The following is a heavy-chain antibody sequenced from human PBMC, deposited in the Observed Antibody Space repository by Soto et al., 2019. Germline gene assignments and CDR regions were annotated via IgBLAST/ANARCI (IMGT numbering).Heavy chain of an antibody. J-gene: IGHJ4*02. Sequence: QVQLVESGGGVVQPGRSLRHSCAASGFTFSSYGMHWVRQAPGKGLEWVAVIWYDGSNKYYADSVKGRFTISRDNSKNTLYLQMNSLRAEDTAVYYCARGLYSSGWVPDYWGQGTLVTVSS. CDR3: ARGLYSSGWVPDY. CDR2: IWYDGSNK. V-gene: IGHV3-33*01. D-gene: IGHD6-19*01. CDR1: GFTFSSYG.